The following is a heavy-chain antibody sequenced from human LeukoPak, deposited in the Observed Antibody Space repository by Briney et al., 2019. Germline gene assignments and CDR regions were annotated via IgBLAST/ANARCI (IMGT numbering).Heavy chain of an antibody. D-gene: IGHD6-19*01. Sequence: PSETLSLTCAVYAGSFSGYYWSRLRQPPGKGLEWIGEINHSGSTNYNPSLKSRVTISVDTSKNQFSLRLSSVTAADTAVYYCARVLEGSSGQHWYFDLWGRGTLVTVSS. CDR3: ARVLEGSSGQHWYFDL. CDR2: INHSGST. CDR1: AGSFSGYY. J-gene: IGHJ2*01. V-gene: IGHV4-34*01.